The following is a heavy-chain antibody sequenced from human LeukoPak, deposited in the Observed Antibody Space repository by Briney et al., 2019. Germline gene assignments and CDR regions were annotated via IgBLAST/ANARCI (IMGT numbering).Heavy chain of an antibody. D-gene: IGHD6-19*01. CDR3: ASHSDISGWYPDY. CDR1: GYTFTSYA. Sequence: SVKVSCKASGYTFTSYAMNWVRQAPGQGLEWMGWINTNTGNPTYAQGFTGRFVFSLDTSVSTAYLQISSLKAEDTAVYYCASHSDISGWYPDYWGQGTLVTVSS. J-gene: IGHJ4*02. V-gene: IGHV7-4-1*02. CDR2: INTNTGNP.